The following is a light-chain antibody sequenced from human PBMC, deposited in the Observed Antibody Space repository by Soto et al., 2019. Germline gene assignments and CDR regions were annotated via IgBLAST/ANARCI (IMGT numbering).Light chain of an antibody. J-gene: IGKJ1*01. Sequence: EIVLTQSPGTLSLSPGERAALSCRASQTVNSGSLAWYQQTAGQTPRLLIYGASNRAPGIPDRFSGSGSGTDFTLTISRLEPEDFAVYYCQQFAIAPWTFCQGTKVEIK. V-gene: IGKV3-20*01. CDR2: GAS. CDR3: QQFAIAPWT. CDR1: QTVNSGS.